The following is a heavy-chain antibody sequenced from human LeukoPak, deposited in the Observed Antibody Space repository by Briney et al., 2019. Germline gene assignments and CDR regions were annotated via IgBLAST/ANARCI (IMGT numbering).Heavy chain of an antibody. J-gene: IGHJ4*02. V-gene: IGHV1-18*04. Sequence: ASVKVSCKPSGYTFTSFGISWVRQAPGQGLEWMGWIGAYNGDTNYAQKFQGRVTMTTDTSTSTAYMDLRSLRSDDTAVYYCTRDHCRGDNCPSFDYWGQGTLVTVSS. D-gene: IGHD2-15*01. CDR2: IGAYNGDT. CDR1: GYTFTSFG. CDR3: TRDHCRGDNCPSFDY.